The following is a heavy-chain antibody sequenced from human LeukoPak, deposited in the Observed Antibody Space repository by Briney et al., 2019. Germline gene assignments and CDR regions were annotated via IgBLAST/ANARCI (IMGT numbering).Heavy chain of an antibody. CDR3: ARHGSGGFYDSSAYYYYLDS. Sequence: GESLKISCKGSGYTFTTYWISWVRQMPGKGLEWMGIIYPGDSDTGYSPSFEGQVTISADKSISTAYLQWNSLKASDTAMYYCARHGSGGFYDSSAYYYYLDSWGQGSLVTVSS. J-gene: IGHJ4*02. CDR2: IYPGDSDT. D-gene: IGHD3-22*01. V-gene: IGHV5-51*01. CDR1: GYTFTTYW.